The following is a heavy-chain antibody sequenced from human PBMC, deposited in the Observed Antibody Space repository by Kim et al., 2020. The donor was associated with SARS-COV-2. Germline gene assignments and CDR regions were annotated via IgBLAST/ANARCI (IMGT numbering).Heavy chain of an antibody. CDR3: TTEHVDIVATIHY. CDR1: GFTFSNAW. J-gene: IGHJ4*02. CDR2: IKSKTDGGTT. D-gene: IGHD5-12*01. V-gene: IGHV3-15*01. Sequence: GGSLRLSCAASGFTFSNAWMSWVRQAPGKGLEWVGRIKSKTDGGTTDYAAPVKGRFTISRDDSKNTLYLQMNSLQPEDTAVYYCTTEHVDIVATIHYWGQGTLVTASS.